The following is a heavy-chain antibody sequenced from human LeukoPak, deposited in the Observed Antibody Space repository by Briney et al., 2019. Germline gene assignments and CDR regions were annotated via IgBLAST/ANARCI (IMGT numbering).Heavy chain of an antibody. CDR2: ISSSSSYI. CDR1: GFTFSSYS. J-gene: IGHJ4*02. CDR3: ARDLNYYGSGSYCWAY. V-gene: IGHV3-21*01. Sequence: GGSLRLSCAASGFTFSSYSMNWVRQAPGKGLEWVSSISSSSSYIYYADSVKGRFTISRDNAKNSLYLQMNSLRAEDTAVYYCARDLNYYGSGSYCWAYWGQGTLVTVSS. D-gene: IGHD3-10*01.